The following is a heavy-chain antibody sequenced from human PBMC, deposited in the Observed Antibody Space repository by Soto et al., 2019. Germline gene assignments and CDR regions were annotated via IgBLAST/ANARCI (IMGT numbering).Heavy chain of an antibody. D-gene: IGHD2-15*01. CDR3: ARLVVVAPVDNA. Sequence: SETLSLTCSVSGGSINYNSYYWGWIRQPPGKGLEWVGGIFYTGTTYYSPSLKDRVTISVDTSKNSFSLNLTSVTAADTAVYFCARLVVVAPVDNASGHGPLVTFSS. CDR1: GGSINYNSYY. J-gene: IGHJ5*01. CDR2: IFYTGTT. V-gene: IGHV4-39*02.